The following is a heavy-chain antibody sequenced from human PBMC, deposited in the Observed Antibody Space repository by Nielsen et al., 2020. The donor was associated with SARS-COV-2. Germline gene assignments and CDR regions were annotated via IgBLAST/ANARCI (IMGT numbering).Heavy chain of an antibody. J-gene: IGHJ6*03. CDR1: GFSVTGNY. Sequence: ETLSLTCAASGFSVTGNYMSWVRQAPGKGLEWVSVIYSGGSTYYADSVKGRVTLSRDNSKNTVYLQMNSLRAEDTAAYYCARTTTLTTRRYSYYMDVWGKGTTVTVSS. V-gene: IGHV3-53*01. CDR3: ARTTTLTTRRYSYYMDV. CDR2: IYSGGST. D-gene: IGHD4-17*01.